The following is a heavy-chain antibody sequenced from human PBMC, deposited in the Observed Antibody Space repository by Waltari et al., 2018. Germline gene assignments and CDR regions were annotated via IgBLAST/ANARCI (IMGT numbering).Heavy chain of an antibody. Sequence: QVQLVQSGAEVKKPGSSVKVSCKASGGPFSRYALRWVRQAPGQGLEWMGRIIPILGIANYAQKFQGRVTITADKSTSTAYMELSSLRSEDTAVYYCASGPQLANFDYWGQGTLVTVSS. CDR1: GGPFSRYA. CDR2: IIPILGIA. V-gene: IGHV1-69*04. CDR3: ASGPQLANFDY. J-gene: IGHJ4*02. D-gene: IGHD6-6*01.